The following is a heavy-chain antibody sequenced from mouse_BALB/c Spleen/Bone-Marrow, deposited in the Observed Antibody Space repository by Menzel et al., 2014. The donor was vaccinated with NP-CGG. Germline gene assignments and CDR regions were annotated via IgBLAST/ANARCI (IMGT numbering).Heavy chain of an antibody. Sequence: VKVVESGGGLVKPGGSLKLSCAASGFTFSSYAMSWVRQTPEKRLEWVASISSGGSTFYPDSVKGRFTISRENARNILYLQMISLRSEDTAMYYCVYGNYSYYYAMDFWGQGTSVAVSS. D-gene: IGHD2-1*01. V-gene: IGHV5-6-5*01. CDR1: GFTFSSYA. CDR3: VYGNYSYYYAMDF. CDR2: ISSGGST. J-gene: IGHJ4*01.